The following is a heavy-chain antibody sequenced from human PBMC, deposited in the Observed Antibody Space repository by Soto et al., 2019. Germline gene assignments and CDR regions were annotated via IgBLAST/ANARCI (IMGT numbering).Heavy chain of an antibody. J-gene: IGHJ4*02. Sequence: QVQLVESGGGVVQPGRSLRLSCAASGFTFSSYGMHWVRQAPGKGLEWVAVISYDGSNKYYADSVKGRFTISRDNSKNTLYLQMNSLRAEDTAVYYCAKDAPSIRLGELSFPDYWGQGTLVTVSS. D-gene: IGHD3-16*02. CDR3: AKDAPSIRLGELSFPDY. V-gene: IGHV3-30*18. CDR2: ISYDGSNK. CDR1: GFTFSSYG.